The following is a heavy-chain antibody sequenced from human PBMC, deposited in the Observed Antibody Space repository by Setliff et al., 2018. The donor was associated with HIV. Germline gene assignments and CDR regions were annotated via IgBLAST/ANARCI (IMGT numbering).Heavy chain of an antibody. J-gene: IGHJ2*01. CDR3: TTRGITMIVVVITYYWYFDL. D-gene: IGHD3-22*01. V-gene: IGHV3-15*01. Sequence: SLKISCAASGFTFSNAWMSWVRQAPGKGLEWVGRIKSKTDGGTTDYAAPVKGRFTISRDDSKNTLYLQMNSLKTEDTAVYYCTTRGITMIVVVITYYWYFDLWGRGTLVTVSS. CDR2: IKSKTDGGTT. CDR1: GFTFSNAW.